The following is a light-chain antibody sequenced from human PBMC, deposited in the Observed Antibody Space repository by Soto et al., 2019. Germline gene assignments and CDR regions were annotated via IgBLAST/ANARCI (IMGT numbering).Light chain of an antibody. CDR2: EGS. Sequence: QSALTQPASVSGSPGQSITISCTGTSSDVGSYNLVSWYQQHPGKAPKVMIYEGSKRPSGVSNRFSGSKSGNTASLTISGLQAEDEADYYCCSYGGSITYVLFGGGTKLTVL. V-gene: IGLV2-23*01. CDR1: SSDVGSYNL. J-gene: IGLJ2*01. CDR3: CSYGGSITYVL.